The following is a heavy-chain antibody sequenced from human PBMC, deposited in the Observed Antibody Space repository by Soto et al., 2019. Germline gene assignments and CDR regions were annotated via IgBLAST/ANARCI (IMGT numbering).Heavy chain of an antibody. V-gene: IGHV3-11*01. D-gene: IGHD3-3*01. CDR3: ARRSFWSGYHYKKYYYYMDV. Sequence: GGSLRLSCAASGFTFSDYYMSWIRQAPGKGLEWVSYISSSGSTIYYADSVKGRFTISRDNAKNSLYLQMNSLRAEDTAVYYCARRSFWSGYHYKKYYYYMDVWGKGTTVTVSS. J-gene: IGHJ6*03. CDR1: GFTFSDYY. CDR2: ISSSGSTI.